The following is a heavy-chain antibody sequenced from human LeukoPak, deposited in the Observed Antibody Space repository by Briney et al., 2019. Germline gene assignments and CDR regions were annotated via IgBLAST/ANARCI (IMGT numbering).Heavy chain of an antibody. D-gene: IGHD3-22*01. V-gene: IGHV3-30*04. J-gene: IGHJ5*02. Sequence: GRSLRLSYTASGFNFNTYSIHWVRQSPGKGLEWVTVISFDGTNQYYGDSVKGRFTISRDNSKNTVDLQVNSLRVDDSGVYFCARDFADSIGYYCDHWGQGTLVTVFS. CDR3: ARDFADSIGYYCDH. CDR2: ISFDGTNQ. CDR1: GFNFNTYS.